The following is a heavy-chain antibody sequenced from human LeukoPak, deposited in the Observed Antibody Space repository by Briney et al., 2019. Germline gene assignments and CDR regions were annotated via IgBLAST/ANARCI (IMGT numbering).Heavy chain of an antibody. Sequence: SCKASGYTFTSYAMHWVRQAPGRGLEWVAVISYDGSNEYYADSVKGRFTISRDNSKNTLYLQMNSLRAEDTAVYYCARGGDCSSTSCYLPFDYWGQGTLVTVSS. CDR2: ISYDGSNE. CDR1: GYTFTSYA. D-gene: IGHD2-2*01. J-gene: IGHJ4*02. V-gene: IGHV3-30-3*01. CDR3: ARGGDCSSTSCYLPFDY.